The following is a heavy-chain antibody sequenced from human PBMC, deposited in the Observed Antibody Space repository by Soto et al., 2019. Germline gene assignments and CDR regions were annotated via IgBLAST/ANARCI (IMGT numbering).Heavy chain of an antibody. D-gene: IGHD6-13*01. J-gene: IGHJ5*02. V-gene: IGHV4-39*01. CDR1: GGSISSSSYY. CDR3: ARHQSHNSSYVGP. Sequence: SETLSLTCTVSGGSISSSSYYWGWIRQPPGKGLEWIGSIYYSGSTYYNPSLKSRVTISVDTSKNQFSLKLSSVTAADTAVYYCARHQSHNSSYVGPWGQGSLVIVSS. CDR2: IYYSGST.